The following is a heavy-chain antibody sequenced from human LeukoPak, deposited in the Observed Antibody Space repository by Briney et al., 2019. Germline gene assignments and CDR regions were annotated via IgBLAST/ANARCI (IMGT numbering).Heavy chain of an antibody. CDR2: ISYDGSNK. V-gene: IGHV3-30*18. CDR1: GLTFSSYG. D-gene: IGHD5-12*01. CDR3: AKDWLAGMDV. Sequence: GGSLRLSCAASGLTFSSYGMPWVRQAPGKGLEWVAVISYDGSNKYYADSVKGRFTISRDNSKNTLYLQMNSLRAEDTAVYYCAKDWLAGMDVWGQGTTVTVSS. J-gene: IGHJ6*02.